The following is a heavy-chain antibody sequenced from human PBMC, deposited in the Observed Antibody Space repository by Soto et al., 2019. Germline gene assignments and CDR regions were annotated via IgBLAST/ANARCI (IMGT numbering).Heavy chain of an antibody. D-gene: IGHD6-6*01. CDR3: ARWIAARPLFAFGI. Sequence: XGHPLVNLTRTRMLTYSFFGLALSPGGVGVGWIREPPGKALEWLSHIYWSGDEHYRPSLKSRLSITQDTSKNQVVLTMTNMDPVHAAAYYCARWIAARPLFAFGIRGQGKMGTRSS. J-gene: IGHJ3*02. V-gene: IGHV2-5*01. CDR2: IYWSGDE. CDR1: GLALSPGGVG.